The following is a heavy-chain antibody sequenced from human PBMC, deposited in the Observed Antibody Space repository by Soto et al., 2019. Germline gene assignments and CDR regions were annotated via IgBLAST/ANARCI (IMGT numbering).Heavy chain of an antibody. V-gene: IGHV1-3*01. CDR2: INAGNGNT. J-gene: IGHJ4*02. CDR3: ARNPAPRYYYDSSGYYGALDY. D-gene: IGHD3-22*01. Sequence: ASVKVSCKASGYTFTSYAMHWVRQAPGQRLEWMGWINAGNGNTKYSQKFQGRVTITRDTSASTAYMELSSLRSEDTAVYYCARNPAPRYYYDSSGYYGALDYWGQGTLVTVSS. CDR1: GYTFTSYA.